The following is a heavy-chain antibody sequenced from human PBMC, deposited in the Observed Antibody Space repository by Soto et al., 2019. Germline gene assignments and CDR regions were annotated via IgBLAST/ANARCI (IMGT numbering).Heavy chain of an antibody. Sequence: PGGSLRLSCAASGFTFSSYGMHWVRQAPGKGLEWVAVISYDGSNKYYADSVKGRFTISRDNSKNTLYLQMNSLRAEDTAVYYCAKANVLRYFDWHSYYYYGMDVWGQGTTVIVSS. J-gene: IGHJ6*02. V-gene: IGHV3-30*18. CDR3: AKANVLRYFDWHSYYYYGMDV. D-gene: IGHD3-9*01. CDR2: ISYDGSNK. CDR1: GFTFSSYG.